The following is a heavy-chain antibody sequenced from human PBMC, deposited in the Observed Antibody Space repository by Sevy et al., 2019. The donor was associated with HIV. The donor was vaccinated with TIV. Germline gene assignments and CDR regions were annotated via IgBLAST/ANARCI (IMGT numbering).Heavy chain of an antibody. CDR2: ISGSGGTT. D-gene: IGHD1-26*01. Sequence: GGSLRLSYAASGFTFSSYAMNWVRQAPGKGLEWVSSISGSGGTTYYADSVKGRFTVSRDNSKNTLYLQINSLRVEDTAVYYCAKNPGVGSYYYMDVWGKGTTVTVSS. CDR1: GFTFSSYA. CDR3: AKNPGVGSYYYMDV. V-gene: IGHV3-23*01. J-gene: IGHJ6*03.